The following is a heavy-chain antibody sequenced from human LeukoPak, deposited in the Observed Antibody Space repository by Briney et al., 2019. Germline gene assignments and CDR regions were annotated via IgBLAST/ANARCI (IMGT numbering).Heavy chain of an antibody. Sequence: ASVKVSCKASGYSFTNYDINWVRQATGQGLEWMGWMNPNSGITAYAQKFQGRVTITRNTSISTAYMELSRLRSDDTAVYFCARDSPYYYDSSGSPPDYWGQGTLVTVSS. CDR1: GYSFTNYD. CDR3: ARDSPYYYDSSGSPPDY. V-gene: IGHV1-8*03. D-gene: IGHD3-22*01. CDR2: MNPNSGIT. J-gene: IGHJ4*02.